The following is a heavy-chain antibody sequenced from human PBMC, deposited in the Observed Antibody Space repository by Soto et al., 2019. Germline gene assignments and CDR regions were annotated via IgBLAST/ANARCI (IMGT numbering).Heavy chain of an antibody. D-gene: IGHD6-13*01. CDR1: DGAFTTYY. CDR2: IYYSWST. CDR3: ARGGYSRPSTFDY. Sequence: SDTRSLTFSVSDGAFTTYYSGWSPQAPGKGLEWIGYIYYSWSTNYNPSLKSRVTISVDTSKNQFSMKLSSVTAADTAVYYCARGGYSRPSTFDYWGQGTLVTVSS. V-gene: IGHV4-59*01. J-gene: IGHJ4*02.